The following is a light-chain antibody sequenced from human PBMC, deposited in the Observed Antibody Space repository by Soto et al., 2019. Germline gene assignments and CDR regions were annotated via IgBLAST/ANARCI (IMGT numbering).Light chain of an antibody. CDR3: SSYTFTSTLYV. J-gene: IGLJ1*01. V-gene: IGLV2-14*01. CDR1: SSDAGGHNY. CDR2: EVT. Sequence: QSVLTQPASVSGSPGQSITISCTGTSSDAGGHNYVAWYQQHPGKAPKLMIYEVTNRPSGVSSRFSGSKSGNTASMTISGLQAEDEADYYCSSYTFTSTLYVFGTRT.